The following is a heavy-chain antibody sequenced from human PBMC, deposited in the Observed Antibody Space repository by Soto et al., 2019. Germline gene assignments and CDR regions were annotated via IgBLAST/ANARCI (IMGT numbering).Heavy chain of an antibody. CDR1: GGSISSGGYY. CDR3: ARSPINYGSGSYYINY. D-gene: IGHD3-10*01. J-gene: IGHJ4*02. CDR2: IYYSGST. V-gene: IGHV4-31*03. Sequence: SETLSLTCTVSGGSISSGGYYWSWIRQHPGKGLEWIGYIYYSGSTYYNPSLKSRVTISVDTSKNQFSLKLSSVTAADTAVYYCARSPINYGSGSYYINYWGQGSLVTVSS.